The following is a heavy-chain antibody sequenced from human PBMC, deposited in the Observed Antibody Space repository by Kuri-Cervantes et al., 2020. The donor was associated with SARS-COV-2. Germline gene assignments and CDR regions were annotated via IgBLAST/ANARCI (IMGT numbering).Heavy chain of an antibody. Sequence: GESLKISCQGSGYSFTNYWIGWVRQMPGKGLEWMGIIFPDDSDTKYSPSFQGQVTILADNSISPAYLQWSSLKASDTAMYYCARLPERGYDYGSLWGQGTLVTVSS. CDR3: ARLPERGYDYGSL. V-gene: IGHV5-51*01. J-gene: IGHJ4*02. CDR2: IFPDDSDT. D-gene: IGHD5-18*01. CDR1: GYSFTNYW.